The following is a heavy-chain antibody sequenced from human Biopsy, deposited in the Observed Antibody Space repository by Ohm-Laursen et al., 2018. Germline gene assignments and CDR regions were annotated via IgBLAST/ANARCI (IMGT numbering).Heavy chain of an antibody. D-gene: IGHD1-7*01. Sequence: SVKVSCKASGYTFINYDIHWVRQASGQGLEWMGWMNPKSGDTGYAHKFQGRVTVARNASISTANMEMSGLRSEDTAVYYCARGRLSGTRRALDIWGQGTMVTVSS. V-gene: IGHV1-8*01. CDR1: GYTFINYD. CDR2: MNPKSGDT. CDR3: ARGRLSGTRRALDI. J-gene: IGHJ3*02.